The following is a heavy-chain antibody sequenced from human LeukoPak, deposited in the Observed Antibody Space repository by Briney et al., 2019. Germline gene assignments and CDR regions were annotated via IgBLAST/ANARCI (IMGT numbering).Heavy chain of an antibody. CDR1: GDSIRSTSYY. V-gene: IGHV4-39*01. J-gene: IGHJ6*03. CDR3: ARLPRGYYAILTGYAASDHYCYMDV. D-gene: IGHD3-9*01. CDR2: ISYIGAT. Sequence: SETLSLTCTVSGDSIRSTSYYWGWIRQPPGKGLEWIATISYIGATYYKPSLKSRVSISVDTSKKQFSLKLNSVTAADTAVYYCARLPRGYYAILTGYAASDHYCYMDVWGKGTTVTISS.